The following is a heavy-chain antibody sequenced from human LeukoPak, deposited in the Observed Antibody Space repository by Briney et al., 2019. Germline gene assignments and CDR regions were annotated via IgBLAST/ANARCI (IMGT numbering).Heavy chain of an antibody. CDR1: GHTLNNHF. V-gene: IGHV1-46*02. J-gene: IGHJ4*02. Sequence: GASVKVSCKSSGHTLNNHFIHWVRQAQGQGLEWMGMINPRDGSTRTLQRFQGRLTMTRDTSTSTLYMGLSSLRSEDTATYFCARGADQEFDFWGQGTLVTVSS. CDR2: INPRDGST. CDR3: ARGADQEFDF.